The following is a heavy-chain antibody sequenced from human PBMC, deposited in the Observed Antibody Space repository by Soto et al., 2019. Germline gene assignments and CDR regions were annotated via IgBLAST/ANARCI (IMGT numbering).Heavy chain of an antibody. CDR3: AKSIAARPYDY. D-gene: IGHD6-6*01. J-gene: IGHJ4*02. CDR1: GFTFSSCA. Sequence: EVQLLESGGGLVQPGGSLRLSCAASGFTFSSCAMSWVRQAPGKGLEWVSAISGHGGNTYYADSVKGRFTVSRDNSENTLYLQMNSLRAKDTAVYYCAKSIAARPYDYWSQGTLVTVSS. V-gene: IGHV3-23*01. CDR2: ISGHGGNT.